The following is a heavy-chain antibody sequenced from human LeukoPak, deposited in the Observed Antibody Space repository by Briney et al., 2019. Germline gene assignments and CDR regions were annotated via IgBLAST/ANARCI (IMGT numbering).Heavy chain of an antibody. J-gene: IGHJ4*02. V-gene: IGHV4-59*08. CDR1: GGSISSYN. Sequence: SETLSLTCIVSGGSISSYNWTWIRRPPGKGLEWIGYIYYNGSTNYNPSLKSRVTISVDTSKNQFSLTLHSVTAADTAVYSCARQSRGIAVAGLDYWGQGILVTVSS. D-gene: IGHD6-19*01. CDR3: ARQSRGIAVAGLDY. CDR2: IYYNGST.